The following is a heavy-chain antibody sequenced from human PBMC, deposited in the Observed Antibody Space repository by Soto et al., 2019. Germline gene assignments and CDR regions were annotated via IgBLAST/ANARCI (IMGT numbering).Heavy chain of an antibody. Sequence: EAQLVESGGGLVQPGGSVRLSCAASGFTFSNYEMHWVRQAPGKGLEYVSGISNNGAHTDYAKSVKGRFTISRDNSENTLYLQMGSLRAEDMALYYCERRGYGSRWPNVYMDVWGKGTTVTVSS. CDR1: GFTFSNYE. CDR3: ERRGYGSRWPNVYMDV. J-gene: IGHJ6*03. CDR2: ISNNGAHT. D-gene: IGHD6-13*01. V-gene: IGHV3-64*01.